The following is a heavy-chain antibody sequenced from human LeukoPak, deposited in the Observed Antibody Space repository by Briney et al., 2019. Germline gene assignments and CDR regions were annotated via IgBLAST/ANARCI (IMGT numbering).Heavy chain of an antibody. J-gene: IGHJ4*02. D-gene: IGHD6-19*01. CDR2: IYYSGST. CDR1: GGSISSYY. V-gene: IGHV4-59*01. Sequence: SETLSLTCTVSGGSISSYYWSWIRQPPGKGLEWIGYIYYSGSTNYNPSLKSRVTISVDTSKNQFSLKLSSVTAADTAVYYCARGRGSSGWKREFDYWGQGTLVTVSS. CDR3: ARGRGSSGWKREFDY.